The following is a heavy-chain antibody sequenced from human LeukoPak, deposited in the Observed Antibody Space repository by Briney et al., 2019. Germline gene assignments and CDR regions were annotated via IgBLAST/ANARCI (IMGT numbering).Heavy chain of an antibody. CDR3: ARDPILRYFDWLFTHSYYYGMDV. CDR1: GYTFTSYG. Sequence: GASVTVSCKASGYTFTSYGISWVRQAPGQGLEWMGWISAYNGNTNDAQKLQGRVTMTTDTSTSTAYMELRSLRSDDTAVYYCARDPILRYFDWLFTHSYYYGMDVWGQGTTVTVSS. J-gene: IGHJ6*02. CDR2: ISAYNGNT. V-gene: IGHV1-18*01. D-gene: IGHD3-9*01.